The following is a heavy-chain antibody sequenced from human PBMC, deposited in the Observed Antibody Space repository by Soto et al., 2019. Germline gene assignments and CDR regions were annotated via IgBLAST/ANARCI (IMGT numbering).Heavy chain of an antibody. CDR1: GYTFTSYG. CDR2: ISAYNGNT. Sequence: QVQLVQSGAEVKKPGASVKVSCKASGYTFTSYGISWVRQAPGQGLEWMGWISAYNGNTNYAQKLQGRVTMTTDTSRSTAYMELRSLRSDDTAVYYCARDLPGIAAAGKNWFDPWGQGTLVTVSS. J-gene: IGHJ5*02. CDR3: ARDLPGIAAAGKNWFDP. V-gene: IGHV1-18*01. D-gene: IGHD6-13*01.